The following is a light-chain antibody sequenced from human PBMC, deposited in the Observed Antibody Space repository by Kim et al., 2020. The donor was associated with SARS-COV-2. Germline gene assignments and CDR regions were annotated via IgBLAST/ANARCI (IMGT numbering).Light chain of an antibody. J-gene: IGKJ1*01. CDR2: GAS. Sequence: EIVMTQSPATLSVSPGERATLSCRASQSVSSNLAWYQQKPGQAPRLLIYGASTRATGIPARFSGSGSGTEFTLTISSLQSEEFAVYYCQQYNNWTPWTFGRGTKVDIK. CDR3: QQYNNWTPWT. CDR1: QSVSSN. V-gene: IGKV3-15*01.